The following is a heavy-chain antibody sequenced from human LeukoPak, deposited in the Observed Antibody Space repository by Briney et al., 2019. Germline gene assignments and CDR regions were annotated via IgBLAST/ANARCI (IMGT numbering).Heavy chain of an antibody. V-gene: IGHV3-23*01. CDR1: GFTFSSYA. J-gene: IGHJ4*02. Sequence: GGSLRLSCAASGFTFSSYAMSWVRQAPGKGLECVSAISGSGGSTYYADSVKGRFTISRDNSKNTLYLQMNSLRAEDTAVYYCAKDRESGYYYYYFDYWGQGTLVTVSS. D-gene: IGHD3-22*01. CDR2: ISGSGGST. CDR3: AKDRESGYYYYYFDY.